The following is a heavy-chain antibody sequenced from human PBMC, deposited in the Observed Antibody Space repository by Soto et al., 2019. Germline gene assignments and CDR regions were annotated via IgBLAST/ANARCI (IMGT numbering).Heavy chain of an antibody. CDR3: TTDSYSTIILVRFDY. V-gene: IGHV3-15*07. CDR2: IKSKTDGGTT. D-gene: IGHD3-22*01. Sequence: PGGSLRLSCAASGFTFSNAWINWVRQAPGKGLEWVGRIKSKTDGGTTDYAEPVKGRFAISRDDSNNMVYLQMNSLKIGDTAVYYCTTDSYSTIILVRFDYWGHGTLVTVSS. CDR1: GFTFSNAW. J-gene: IGHJ4*01.